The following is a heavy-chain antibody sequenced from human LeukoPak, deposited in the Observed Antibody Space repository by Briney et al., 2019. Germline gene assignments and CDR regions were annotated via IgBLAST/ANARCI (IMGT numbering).Heavy chain of an antibody. CDR3: AKESPQFDY. J-gene: IGHJ4*02. CDR1: GFTFGNYA. Sequence: PGASLRLSCAASGFTFGNYAMSWVRQAPGRGLERVSTISGGGDSIYYADSVKGRFTISRDNSKNTLYLQMKSLRVEDTAVYYCAKESPQFDYWGQGTLVTVSS. V-gene: IGHV3-23*01. CDR2: ISGGGDSI.